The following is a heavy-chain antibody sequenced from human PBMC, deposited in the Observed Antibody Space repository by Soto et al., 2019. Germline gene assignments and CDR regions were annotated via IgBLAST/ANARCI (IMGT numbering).Heavy chain of an antibody. CDR2: INHSGST. CDR1: GWSFSGYY. D-gene: IGHD4-17*01. Sequence: LTCAVYGWSFSGYYWSWIRQPPGKGLEWIGEINHSGSTNYNPSLKSRVTISVDTSKNQFSLKLSSVTAADTAVYYCARGNTVTTGYYYEYYTDVWGKGTTVTVSS. CDR3: ARGNTVTTGYYYEYYTDV. V-gene: IGHV4-34*01. J-gene: IGHJ6*03.